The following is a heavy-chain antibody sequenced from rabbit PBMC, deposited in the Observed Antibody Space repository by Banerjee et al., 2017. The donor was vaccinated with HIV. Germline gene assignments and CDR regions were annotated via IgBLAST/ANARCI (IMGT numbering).Heavy chain of an antibody. D-gene: IGHD1-1*01. CDR1: GFTISGSYF. CDR2: IYGGTSGNI. J-gene: IGHJ4*01. V-gene: IGHV1S40*01. Sequence: QSLEESGGDLVKPGASLTLTCTASGFTISGSYFMCWVRQAPGKGLEWIACIYGGTSGNIYSASWVNGRFSISKTSSTTVTLQMTSLTAADTATYFCARVSSSAYWIPPYFDLWGPGTLVTVS. CDR3: ARVSSSAYWIPPYFDL.